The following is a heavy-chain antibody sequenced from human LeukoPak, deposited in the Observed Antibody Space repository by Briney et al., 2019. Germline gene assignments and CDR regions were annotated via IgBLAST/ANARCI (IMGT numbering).Heavy chain of an antibody. D-gene: IGHD5-18*01. CDR2: IYHSGST. J-gene: IGHJ4*02. CDR1: GGSFSGYY. V-gene: IGHV4-34*01. CDR3: TGDSVDTAMAADY. Sequence: PSETLSLTCAVYGGSFSGYYWSWIRQPPGKGLEWIGEIYHSGSTNYNPSLKSRVTISVDTSKNQFSLKLSSVTAADTAVYYCTGDSVDTAMAADYWGQGTLVTVSS.